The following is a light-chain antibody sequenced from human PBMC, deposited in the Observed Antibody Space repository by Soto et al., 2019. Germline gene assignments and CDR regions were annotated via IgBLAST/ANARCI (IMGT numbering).Light chain of an antibody. V-gene: IGKV3-20*01. Sequence: EIVLTQSPGTLSLSPGERATLSCRASQSVSSSYLAWYQQKPGQAPRLLIYGASSRATGIPDRFSGSGSGTDFTLTIIRLEPEDFAVDYCKQYGSSPLTFGGGTKVEIK. CDR2: GAS. CDR3: KQYGSSPLT. CDR1: QSVSSSY. J-gene: IGKJ4*01.